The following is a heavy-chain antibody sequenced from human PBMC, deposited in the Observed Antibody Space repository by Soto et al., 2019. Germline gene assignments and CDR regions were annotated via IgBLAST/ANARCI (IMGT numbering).Heavy chain of an antibody. CDR2: ISGSGSST. CDR3: ARDPARTYYFDY. CDR1: GFTFSSYA. J-gene: IGHJ4*02. V-gene: IGHV3-23*01. Sequence: PGGSLRLSCAASGFTFSSYAMNWVRQAPGKGLEWVSTISGSGSSTYYADSVKGRFTISRDNSKNTLYLQMNSLRAEDTAVYYCARDPARTYYFDYWGQGTLVTVSS. D-gene: IGHD2-15*01.